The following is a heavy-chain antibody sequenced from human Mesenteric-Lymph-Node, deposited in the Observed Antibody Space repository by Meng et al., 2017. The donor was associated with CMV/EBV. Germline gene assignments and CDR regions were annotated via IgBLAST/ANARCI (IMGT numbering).Heavy chain of an antibody. D-gene: IGHD5-12*01. CDR3: VKDRGYRKYYYYYGMDV. V-gene: IGHV3-74*01. Sequence: GGSLRLSCAASGFTFSSYWMHWVRQAPGKGLVWVSRINSDGSSTSYADSVKGRFTISRDNAKNSLYLQMNSLRIEDTALYYCVKDRGYRKYYYYYGMDVWGQGTTVTVSS. CDR1: GFTFSSYW. CDR2: INSDGSST. J-gene: IGHJ6*02.